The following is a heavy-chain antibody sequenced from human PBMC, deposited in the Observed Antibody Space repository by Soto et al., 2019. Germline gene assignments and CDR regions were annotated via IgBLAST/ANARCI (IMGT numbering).Heavy chain of an antibody. CDR2: IYYSGST. Sequence: QVQLQESGPGLVKPSQTLSLTCTVSGGSISSGGYYWSWIRQHPGKGLEWIGYIYYSGSTYYNPSLRSRVTISVDTSKNQFSLKLSSVTAADTAVYYCTTRYGDYDRFDYWGQGTLLTVSS. CDR1: GGSISSGGYY. V-gene: IGHV4-31*03. D-gene: IGHD4-17*01. J-gene: IGHJ4*02. CDR3: TTRYGDYDRFDY.